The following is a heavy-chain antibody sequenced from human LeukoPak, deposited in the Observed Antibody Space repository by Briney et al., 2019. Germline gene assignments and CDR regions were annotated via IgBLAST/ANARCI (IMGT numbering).Heavy chain of an antibody. Sequence: KSSETLSLTCAVYGGSFSGYYWSWIRQPPGKGLEWIGEINHSGSTNYNPSLKSRVTISVDTSKNQFSLKLSSVTAADTAVYYCARETYYGSGSYSDFALDYWGQGTLVTVSS. D-gene: IGHD3-10*01. J-gene: IGHJ4*02. CDR1: GGSFSGYY. CDR2: INHSGST. V-gene: IGHV4-34*01. CDR3: ARETYYGSGSYSDFALDY.